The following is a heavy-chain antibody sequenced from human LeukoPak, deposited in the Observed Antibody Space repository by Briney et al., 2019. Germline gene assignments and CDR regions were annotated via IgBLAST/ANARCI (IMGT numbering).Heavy chain of an antibody. J-gene: IGHJ6*01. V-gene: IGHV3-53*01. CDR1: GHTVSSNY. Sequence: GGSLRLSCVASGHTVSSNYMSWVRQAPGKGLEWVSVIYSGGTAYYADSVRGRFTISRDNSKNTLHLQMNSLRAEDTALYYCAREHVTMIRGLVPRYYYNGMDVWGQGTTVTVSS. CDR2: IYSGGTA. D-gene: IGHD3-10*01. CDR3: AREHVTMIRGLVPRYYYNGMDV.